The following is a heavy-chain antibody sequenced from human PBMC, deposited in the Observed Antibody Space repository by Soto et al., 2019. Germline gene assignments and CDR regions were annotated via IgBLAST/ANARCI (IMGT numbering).Heavy chain of an antibody. CDR1: GFTFGSYA. J-gene: IGHJ4*02. Sequence: EVQLLESGGGLLQLGGSLRLSCAASGFTFGSYAMNWVRQAPGKGLEWVSVISGSGGSTYYADSVKGRFTISRVNSKNTLYRQMNSLRAEDTAVYYGARRSSSWYFDYWGQGTLVTVSS. D-gene: IGHD6-13*01. CDR2: ISGSGGST. V-gene: IGHV3-23*01. CDR3: ARRSSSWYFDY.